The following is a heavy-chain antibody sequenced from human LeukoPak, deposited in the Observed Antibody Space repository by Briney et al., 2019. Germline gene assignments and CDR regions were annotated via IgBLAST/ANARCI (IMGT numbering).Heavy chain of an antibody. Sequence: GGSLRLSCAASGFTFSSYGMHWVRQAPGKGLEWVAVISYDGSNKYYADSVKGRFTISRDNSKNSLYLQMNSLRAEDTAVYYCAKDRSVSIVIASWYFDYCGQGTLFTVSS. D-gene: IGHD3-10*01. J-gene: IGHJ4*02. CDR3: AKDRSVSIVIASWYFDY. CDR2: ISYDGSNK. CDR1: GFTFSSYG. V-gene: IGHV3-30*18.